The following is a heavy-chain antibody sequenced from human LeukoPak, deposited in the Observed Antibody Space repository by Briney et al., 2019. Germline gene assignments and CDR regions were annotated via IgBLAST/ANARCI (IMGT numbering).Heavy chain of an antibody. Sequence: SETLSLTCTVSGGSINDYYWSWIRQAPGKGLEWIGYIYYSGSTNYNPSLKSRVTISVDTSKNQFSLKLNSVTAADTAVYYCARLEGGSSWPIDYWGQGTLVTVSS. CDR2: IYYSGST. CDR1: GGSINDYY. V-gene: IGHV4-59*01. D-gene: IGHD6-13*01. J-gene: IGHJ4*02. CDR3: ARLEGGSSWPIDY.